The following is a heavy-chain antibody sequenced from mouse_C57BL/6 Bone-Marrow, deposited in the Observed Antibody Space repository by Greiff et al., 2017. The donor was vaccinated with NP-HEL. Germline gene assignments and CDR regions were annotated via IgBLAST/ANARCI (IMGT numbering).Heavy chain of an antibody. J-gene: IGHJ3*01. V-gene: IGHV5-6*01. CDR1: GFTFSSYV. CDR2: ISSGGSYT. Sequence: EVMLVESGGDLVKPGGSLKLSCAASGFTFSSYVMSWVRQTPDKRLEWVATISSGGSYTYYPDSVKGRFTISRDNAKNTLYLQMSSLKSEDTAVYYCAGSYGYSWFAYWGQGTLVTVSA. D-gene: IGHD2-2*01. CDR3: AGSYGYSWFAY.